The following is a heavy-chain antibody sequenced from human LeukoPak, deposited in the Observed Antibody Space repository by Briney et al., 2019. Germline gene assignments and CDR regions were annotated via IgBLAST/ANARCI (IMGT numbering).Heavy chain of an antibody. J-gene: IGHJ5*02. CDR1: GGSISSSSYY. Sequence: SETLSLTCTVSGGSISSSSYYRGWIRQPPGKGLEWIGSIYYSGSTYYNPSLKSRVTISVDTSKNQFSLKLSSVTAADTAVYYCARTLDTAMVPGISWFDPWGQGTLVTVSS. V-gene: IGHV4-39*07. CDR2: IYYSGST. D-gene: IGHD5-18*01. CDR3: ARTLDTAMVPGISWFDP.